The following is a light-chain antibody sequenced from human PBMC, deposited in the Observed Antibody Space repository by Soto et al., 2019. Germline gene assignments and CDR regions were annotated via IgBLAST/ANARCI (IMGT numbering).Light chain of an antibody. V-gene: IGKV3-20*01. J-gene: IGKJ2*01. CDR2: GAS. Sequence: EIVLTQSPGTLSLSPGERATLSCRASQSVSSSYLAWYQQKPGQAPSLLIYGASSRATGIPDRFSGSGSGTDFTLIISRLEPEDFAVYYCQQYGSSLRRTFGRGTKLEIK. CDR1: QSVSSSY. CDR3: QQYGSSLRRT.